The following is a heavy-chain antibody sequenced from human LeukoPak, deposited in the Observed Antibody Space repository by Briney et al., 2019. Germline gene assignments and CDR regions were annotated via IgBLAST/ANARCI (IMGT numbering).Heavy chain of an antibody. CDR2: IWSDATNQ. CDR1: GFTFSHYC. J-gene: IGHJ4*02. D-gene: IGHD3-16*01. Sequence: GWSLRLSCDACGFTFSHYCMHWVPQAPGKGLEWVAVIWSDATNQYYADSVKGRFTISRDNFKKTVSLQMNSRSAGDRAGYYLSTRAQRAFDDSISAAPWGQGSLVTVSS. CDR3: STRAQRAFDDSISAAP. V-gene: IGHV3-33*08.